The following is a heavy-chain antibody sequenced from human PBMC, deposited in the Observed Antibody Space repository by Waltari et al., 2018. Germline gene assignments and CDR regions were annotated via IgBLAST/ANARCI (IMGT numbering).Heavy chain of an antibody. CDR1: GFTFSSYE. CDR2: ISSSGSTI. V-gene: IGHV3-48*03. D-gene: IGHD4-17*01. Sequence: EVQLVESGGGLVQPGGSLRLSCAASGFTFSSYEMNWVRQAPGKGLEWVSYISSSGSTIYYADSVKGRFTISRDNAKNSLYLQMNSLRAEDTAVYYCARAYYGDVYYFDYWGQGTLVTVSS. CDR3: ARAYYGDVYYFDY. J-gene: IGHJ4*02.